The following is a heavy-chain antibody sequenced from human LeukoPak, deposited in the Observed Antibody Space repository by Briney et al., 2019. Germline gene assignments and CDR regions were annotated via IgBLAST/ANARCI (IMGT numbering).Heavy chain of an antibody. CDR1: GGSISTYY. CDR2: IYHSGST. J-gene: IGHJ4*02. D-gene: IGHD4-11*01. Sequence: SETLSLTCIVSGGSISTYYWNWIRQPPGKGLEWIGYIYHSGSTNYNPSLKSRVTISVDTSKNQFSLKLSSVTAADTAVYYCARERGVRDYPENYFDYWGQGTLVTVSS. CDR3: ARERGVRDYPENYFDY. V-gene: IGHV4-59*01.